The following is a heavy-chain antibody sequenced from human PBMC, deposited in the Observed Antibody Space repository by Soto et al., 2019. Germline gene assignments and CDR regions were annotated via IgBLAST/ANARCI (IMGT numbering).Heavy chain of an antibody. Sequence: ITLKESGPTLVKPTQSLTLTCTFSGFSLSADGVAVGWIRQPPGKALEWLALIYWDDDTRYRPSLKSRLTITKDTSKNHVVLIMINLDPVDTATYYCAHAYGGTSWPNDAFDVWGQGTVVTVSS. CDR1: GFSLSADGVA. D-gene: IGHD2-2*01. CDR2: IYWDDDT. V-gene: IGHV2-5*02. J-gene: IGHJ3*01. CDR3: AHAYGGTSWPNDAFDV.